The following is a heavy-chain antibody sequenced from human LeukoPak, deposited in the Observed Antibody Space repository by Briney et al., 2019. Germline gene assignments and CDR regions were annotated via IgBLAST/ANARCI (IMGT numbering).Heavy chain of an antibody. V-gene: IGHV3-74*01. CDR1: GFTFSSYW. CDR2: INGDGSST. CDR3: ARSQGPYDY. Sequence: GGSLRLSCAASGFTFSSYWMNWVRQAPGKGLVWVSRINGDGSSTNYADSVKGRFTISRDNAKNTLYLQLNSLRAEDTAIYYCARSQGPYDYWGQGTLVTVSS. J-gene: IGHJ4*02.